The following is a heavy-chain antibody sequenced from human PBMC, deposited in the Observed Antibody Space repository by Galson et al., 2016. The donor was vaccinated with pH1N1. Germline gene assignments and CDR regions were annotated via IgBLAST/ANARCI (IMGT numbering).Heavy chain of an antibody. D-gene: IGHD4/OR15-4a*01. CDR2: ISLSSSII. J-gene: IGHJ3*02. CDR3: AREGLWPGVDAFDI. Sequence: SLRLSCAASGFTFSSYSMNWVRQAPGKGLEWVSYISLSSSIIHYADSVKGRFTISRDSAKNSLYLQMNSLRAEDTAPYYCAREGLWPGVDAFDIWGQGTMVTVSS. V-gene: IGHV3-48*04. CDR1: GFTFSSYS.